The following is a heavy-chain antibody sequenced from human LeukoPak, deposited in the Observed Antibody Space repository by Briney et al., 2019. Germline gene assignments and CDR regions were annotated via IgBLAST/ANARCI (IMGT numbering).Heavy chain of an antibody. D-gene: IGHD3-10*01. Sequence: SETLSLTCTVSGYSFRGGYYWAGFGRPPGKGREWIGSIYHSGSTYYNPSLKSRVTISVDTSKNQFSLKLSSVTAADTAVYYCARESRRSYCNEYWGQGTLVTVSS. CDR3: ARESRRSYCNEY. V-gene: IGHV4-38-2*02. J-gene: IGHJ4*02. CDR2: IYHSGST. CDR1: GYSFRGGYY.